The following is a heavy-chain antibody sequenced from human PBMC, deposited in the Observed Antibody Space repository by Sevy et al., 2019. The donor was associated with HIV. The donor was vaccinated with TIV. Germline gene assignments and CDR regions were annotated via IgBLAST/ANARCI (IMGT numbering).Heavy chain of an antibody. CDR2: INPNHGGI. D-gene: IGHD4-17*01. V-gene: IGHV1-2*02. CDR1: GITFIDYF. CDR3: ARVDHYGSRGFDI. J-gene: IGHJ3*02. Sequence: ASVKVSCKASGITFIDYFIHWVRQAPGQGLEWMGWINPNHGGINYAQKFQGRVTMTSDMSSSTAYMELTSLASDDTAMYYCARVDHYGSRGFDIWGRGTMVTVSS.